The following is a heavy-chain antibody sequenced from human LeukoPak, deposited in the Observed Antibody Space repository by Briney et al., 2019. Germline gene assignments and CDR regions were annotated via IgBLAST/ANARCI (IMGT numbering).Heavy chain of an antibody. CDR3: AKSPYQSSGSHFDY. CDR1: RFTFDDYA. Sequence: PGGSLRVSCAASRFTFDDYAMHWVRQAPGKGLEWVSLISWDGGSTYYADSVKGRFTISRDNSKNSLYLQMNSLRAEDTALYYCAKSPYQSSGSHFDYWGQGTLVTVSS. V-gene: IGHV3-43D*03. CDR2: ISWDGGST. D-gene: IGHD3-10*01. J-gene: IGHJ4*02.